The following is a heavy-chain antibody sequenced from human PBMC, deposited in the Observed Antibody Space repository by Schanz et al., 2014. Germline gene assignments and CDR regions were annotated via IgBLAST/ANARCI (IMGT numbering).Heavy chain of an antibody. CDR3: ARDKGGYYPFDY. Sequence: QVQLVESGGGVVQPGRSLRLSCAASGFSFSTYAIHWVRQAPGKGLEWVAVISKDGSSKYSADSVKGRFTISRDNSKNTLFLQMNSLTADDTAVYYCARDKGGYYPFDYWGRGTLVTVSS. D-gene: IGHD3-3*01. CDR2: ISKDGSSK. CDR1: GFSFSTYA. J-gene: IGHJ4*02. V-gene: IGHV3-30*04.